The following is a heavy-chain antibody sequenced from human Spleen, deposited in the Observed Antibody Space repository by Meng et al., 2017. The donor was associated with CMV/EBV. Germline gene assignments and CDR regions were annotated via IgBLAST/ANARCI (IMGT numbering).Heavy chain of an antibody. CDR3: ARDPTYDFWGGVPYYFDS. CDR2: INPNSGGT. Sequence: YIHWVRQAPGQGLEWMGWINPNSGGTLYAQKFQGRVTMTRDSAMSTAYMDLSGLTSDDTARYYCARDPTYDFWGGVPYYFDSWGQGTLVTVSS. J-gene: IGHJ4*02. CDR1: Y. V-gene: IGHV1-2*02. D-gene: IGHD3-3*01.